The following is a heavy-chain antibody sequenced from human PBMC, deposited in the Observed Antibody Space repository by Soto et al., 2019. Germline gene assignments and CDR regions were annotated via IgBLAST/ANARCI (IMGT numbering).Heavy chain of an antibody. Sequence: SVSNAWMNWVRQAPGKGLEWVGRIKSKTDGGTTDYAAPVKGRFTISRGDSKNTLYLQMNSLKTEDTAVYYCTTLTMIVVVASDYWGQGTLVTVSS. CDR1: SVSNAW. CDR3: TTLTMIVVVASDY. J-gene: IGHJ4*02. V-gene: IGHV3-15*07. CDR2: IKSKTDGGTT. D-gene: IGHD3-22*01.